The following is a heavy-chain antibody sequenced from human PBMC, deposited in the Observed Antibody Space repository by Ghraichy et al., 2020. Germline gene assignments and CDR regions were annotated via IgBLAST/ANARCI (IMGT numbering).Heavy chain of an antibody. CDR2: IHRDGSTI. CDR3: ARDSSYGGHSP. CDR1: GFTLSDSF. V-gene: IGHV3-11*01. D-gene: IGHD4-23*01. Sequence: GGSLRLSCAGSGFTLSDSFMSWIRQAPGKGLEWVSYIHRDGSTIYYADSVKGRFTISRDNAKNSLYLQMNSLRVEDTALYYCARDSSYGGHSPWGQGTLVTVST. J-gene: IGHJ5*02.